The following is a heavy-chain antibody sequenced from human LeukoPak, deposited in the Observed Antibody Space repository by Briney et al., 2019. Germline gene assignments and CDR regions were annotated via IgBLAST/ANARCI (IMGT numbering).Heavy chain of an antibody. CDR1: GLTFSNAW. CDR2: VKSKTDGGTT. J-gene: IGHJ4*02. V-gene: IGHV3-15*01. Sequence: GGSLRLSCAASGLTFSNAWMSWVRQAPGKGLEWVGRVKSKTDGGTTDYAAPVKGRFIISRDDSENTLYLQMNSLKIEDTGLYYCTTDFPRLWFGGQGTLVTVSS. D-gene: IGHD3-10*01. CDR3: TTDFPRLWF.